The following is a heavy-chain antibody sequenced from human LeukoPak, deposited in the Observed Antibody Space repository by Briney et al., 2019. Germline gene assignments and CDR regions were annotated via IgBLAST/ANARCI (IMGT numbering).Heavy chain of an antibody. CDR3: ARVSYSSSSGGANYFDY. Sequence: GASVTVSCKTSGYIFTSYHILWVRQAPGQGLEWMGIINPSGGSASYAQKFQGRVTMTRDTSTSRVYMELYSLRPEDTAVYYCARVSYSSSSGGANYFDYWGQGTLVTVPS. J-gene: IGHJ4*02. D-gene: IGHD6-6*01. CDR2: INPSGGSA. V-gene: IGHV1-46*01. CDR1: GYIFTSYH.